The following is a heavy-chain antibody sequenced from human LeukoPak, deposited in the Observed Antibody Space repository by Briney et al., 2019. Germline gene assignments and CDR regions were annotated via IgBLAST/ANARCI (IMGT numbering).Heavy chain of an antibody. CDR2: INPSGGST. V-gene: IGHV1-46*01. CDR1: GYTFTSYY. CDR3: ARGRHYYDSSDYYYEGDAFDI. Sequence: ASVKVSCKASGYTFTSYYMHWVRQAPEQGLEWMGIINPSGGSTSYAQKFQGRVTMTRDTSTSTVYMELSSLRSEDTAVYYCARGRHYYDSSDYYYEGDAFDIWGQGTMVTVSS. J-gene: IGHJ3*02. D-gene: IGHD3-22*01.